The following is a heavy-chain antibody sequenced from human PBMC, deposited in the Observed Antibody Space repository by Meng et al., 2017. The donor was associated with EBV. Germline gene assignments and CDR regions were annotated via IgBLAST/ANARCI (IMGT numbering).Heavy chain of an antibody. J-gene: IGHJ4*02. V-gene: IGHV1-69*01. CDR3: ASAEHYGDYVFEY. Sequence: QVQLVQSGGEVKPPGSSVKVARKTSGGLLRSFAISWVRQAPGQGREWMGGIIPLFHTTNSAQKFQGRLHIIADESSATTYMELSSLRSEDTAIYYCASAEHYGDYVFEYWGQGTLVTVSS. CDR2: IIPLFHTT. CDR1: GGLLRSFA. D-gene: IGHD4-17*01.